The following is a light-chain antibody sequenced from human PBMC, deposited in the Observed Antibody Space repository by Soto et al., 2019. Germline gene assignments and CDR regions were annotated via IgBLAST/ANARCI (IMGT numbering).Light chain of an antibody. Sequence: DIPMTQSPSSVSASVGDRVTITCRASQGITNWLAWYQQKPGKAPNLLIFAASSLQGAVPSRFSGRGSGTDFTLTISSLQPEDFATYYCQQTNSFPYTFGQGTKLEIK. V-gene: IGKV1D-12*01. CDR3: QQTNSFPYT. CDR2: AAS. J-gene: IGKJ2*01. CDR1: QGITNW.